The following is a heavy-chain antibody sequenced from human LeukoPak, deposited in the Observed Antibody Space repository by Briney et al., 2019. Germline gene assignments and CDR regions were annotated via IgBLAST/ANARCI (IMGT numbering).Heavy chain of an antibody. D-gene: IGHD3-22*01. CDR1: GYTFTSYA. Sequence: PLASVKVSCKASGYTFTSYAMHWVRQAPGQRLEWMGWINGGNGNTRYSQDFQGRLTITRDTSANTAYMELSSLRSEDMAVYYCARWAMIRGAFDIWGQGTMVTVSS. CDR2: INGGNGNT. V-gene: IGHV1-3*03. CDR3: ARWAMIRGAFDI. J-gene: IGHJ3*02.